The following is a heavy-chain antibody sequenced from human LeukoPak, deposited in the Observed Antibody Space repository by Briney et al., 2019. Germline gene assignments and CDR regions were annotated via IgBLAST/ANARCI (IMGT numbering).Heavy chain of an antibody. CDR2: IIPILGIA. V-gene: IGHV1-69*04. J-gene: IGHJ4*02. D-gene: IGHD5-18*01. Sequence: SVKVSCKASGGTFSSYAISWVRQAPGQGLEWMGRIIPILGIANYAQKFQGRVTITADKSTSTAYMELSSLRSEDTAVYYCARALSVGTAIVWGQGTLVTVSS. CDR1: GGTFSSYA. CDR3: ARALSVGTAIV.